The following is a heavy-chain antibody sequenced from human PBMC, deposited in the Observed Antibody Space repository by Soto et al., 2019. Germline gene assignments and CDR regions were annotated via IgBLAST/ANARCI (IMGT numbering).Heavy chain of an antibody. CDR3: ATSMGRGGNDY. D-gene: IGHD3-10*01. J-gene: IGHJ4*02. V-gene: IGHV3-7*05. CDR1: GFTFSDYW. Sequence: EVQLVESGGGLVQPGGSLRLSCAASGFTFSDYWMSWVRQAPGKGLECVANIKRDGSEKYYMDPVKGRFTISRDNAKTSLYLQMNSLRAEDTAVYYCATSMGRGGNDYWGQGTLVTVSS. CDR2: IKRDGSEK.